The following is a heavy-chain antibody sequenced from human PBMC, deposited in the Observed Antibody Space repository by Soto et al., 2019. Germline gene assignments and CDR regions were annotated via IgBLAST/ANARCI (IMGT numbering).Heavy chain of an antibody. D-gene: IGHD3-9*01. J-gene: IGHJ6*03. CDR2: INHSGST. CDR1: GGSFSGYY. CDR3: AIYSYDILTGYFGYYYMDV. Sequence: SETLSLTCAVYGGSFSGYYWSWIRQPPGKGLEWIGEINHSGSTNYNPSLKSRVTISVDTSKNQFSLKLSSVTAADTAVYYCAIYSYDILTGYFGYYYMDVWGKGPTVTAP. V-gene: IGHV4-34*01.